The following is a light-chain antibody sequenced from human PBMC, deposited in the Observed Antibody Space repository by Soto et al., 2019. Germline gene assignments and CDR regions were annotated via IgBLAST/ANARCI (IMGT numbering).Light chain of an antibody. CDR2: DAS. V-gene: IGKV3-11*01. CDR3: HQRYHWPPFP. Sequence: DIVLTQSQATLSLSPGERATLSCRASHSVGDFLACYQHRPCQGPRLLIYDASTRATGFPARFSGSGSGTDFTLTISILEPEDFAVCYCHQRYHWPPFPFGPGTKVHVK. CDR1: HSVGDF. J-gene: IGKJ3*01.